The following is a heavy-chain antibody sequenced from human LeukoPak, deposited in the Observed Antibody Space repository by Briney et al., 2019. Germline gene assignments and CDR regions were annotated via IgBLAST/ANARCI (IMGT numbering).Heavy chain of an antibody. J-gene: IGHJ6*02. Sequence: ASVKVSCKASGGTFSSYAISWVRQAPGQGLEWMGGIIPIFGTANYAQKFQGRVTTTADESTSTAYMELSSLRSEDTAVYYCARDSTSSGGYYYGMDVWGQGTTVTVSS. D-gene: IGHD2-2*01. CDR2: IIPIFGTA. CDR1: GGTFSSYA. CDR3: ARDSTSSGGYYYGMDV. V-gene: IGHV1-69*13.